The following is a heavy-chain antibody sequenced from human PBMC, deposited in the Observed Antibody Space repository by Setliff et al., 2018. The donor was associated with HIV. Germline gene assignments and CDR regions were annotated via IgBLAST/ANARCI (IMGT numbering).Heavy chain of an antibody. CDR2: IYYNGST. CDR3: ARAQRITIFGVVYWYFDL. CDR1: GGSISSPY. J-gene: IGHJ2*01. Sequence: SETLSLTCTVSGGSISSPYWSWIRQPPGKGLEWIGYIYYNGSTNYNPSLKSRVTISVDTSKKQFSLRLSSVTAADTAVYYCARAQRITIFGVVYWYFDLWGRVTLVTVSS. V-gene: IGHV4-59*11. D-gene: IGHD3-3*01.